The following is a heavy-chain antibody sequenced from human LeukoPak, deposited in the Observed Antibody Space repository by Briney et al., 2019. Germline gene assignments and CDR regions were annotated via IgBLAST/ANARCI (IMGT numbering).Heavy chain of an antibody. J-gene: IGHJ4*02. CDR2: IDANNGDT. Sequence: EASVKVSCKASGYTFRGNYIHWLRQAPGQGLAWMGWIDANNGDTKSAQKFQGRVTMSRDTSISTAYMDLSSLSPDDAAVYYCARDPSSVTLYFFDYWGQGTLVTVSS. D-gene: IGHD4-11*01. CDR1: GYTFRGNY. V-gene: IGHV1-2*02. CDR3: ARDPSSVTLYFFDY.